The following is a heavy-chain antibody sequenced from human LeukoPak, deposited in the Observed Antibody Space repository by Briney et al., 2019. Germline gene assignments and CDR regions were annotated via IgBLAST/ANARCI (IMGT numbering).Heavy chain of an antibody. Sequence: GGSLRLSCAASGFTFSDYYMSWIRQAPGKGLEWVSYISSRGGTIYYADSVKGRFTISRDNAKNSQYLQMNSLRAEDTAVYYCARVDSMVRGVQDWGQGTLVTVSS. D-gene: IGHD3-10*01. J-gene: IGHJ4*02. CDR2: ISSRGGTI. CDR1: GFTFSDYY. V-gene: IGHV3-11*01. CDR3: ARVDSMVRGVQD.